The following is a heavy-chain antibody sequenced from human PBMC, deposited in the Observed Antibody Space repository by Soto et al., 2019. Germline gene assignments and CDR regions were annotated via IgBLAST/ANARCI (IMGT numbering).Heavy chain of an antibody. CDR2: IYYSGST. CDR3: ARGRPTAQAGGIDY. J-gene: IGHJ4*02. Sequence: PSETLSLTCTVSGGSISSSSYYWGWIRQPPGKGLEWIGSIYYSGSTYYNPSLKSRVTISVDTSKNQFSLKLSSVTAADTAVYYCARGRPTAQAGGIDYWGQGTLVTVS. CDR1: GGSISSSSYY. V-gene: IGHV4-39*01. D-gene: IGHD3-16*01.